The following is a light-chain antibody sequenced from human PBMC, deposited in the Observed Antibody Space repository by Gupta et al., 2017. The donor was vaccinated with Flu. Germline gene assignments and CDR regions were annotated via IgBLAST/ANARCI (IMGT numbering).Light chain of an antibody. CDR1: QSVSSY. CDR2: DAS. J-gene: IGKJ4*01. V-gene: IGKV3-11*01. Sequence: EIVLTQSPATRSLSPGERATLSCRASQSVSSYLAWYQQKPGQAPRLLIDDASNRATGIPARFSGSGSGTDFTLTSSSLEPEDFAVYYCQQRSNWLTFGGGTKVEIK. CDR3: QQRSNWLT.